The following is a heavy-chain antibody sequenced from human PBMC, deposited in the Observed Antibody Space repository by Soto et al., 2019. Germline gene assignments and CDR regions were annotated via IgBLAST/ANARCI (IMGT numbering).Heavy chain of an antibody. V-gene: IGHV4-59*01. CDR2: IYYSGST. J-gene: IGHJ4*02. Sequence: KPSETLSLTCSISGGSIGYYYWSWIRQPPGKGLEWIGYIYYSGSTTYNPSLKSRVTISVDTSKNKFLLNLSSVTAADTAVYYCARCYGSGSYYNGLFDHWGQGTLVTVSS. D-gene: IGHD3-10*01. CDR1: GGSIGYYY. CDR3: ARCYGSGSYYNGLFDH.